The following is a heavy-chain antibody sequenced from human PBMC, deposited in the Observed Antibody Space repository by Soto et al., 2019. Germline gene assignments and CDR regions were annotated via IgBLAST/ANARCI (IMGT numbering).Heavy chain of an antibody. D-gene: IGHD2-15*01. J-gene: IGHJ4*02. Sequence: QVQLQESGPGLVKPSQTLSLTCTVSGDSLIDGQTYLNWIRQHPERGLECMGYINYRGTPNYSSALKSLILISTDTSNNQFARRLSSGTAADTAVYDCARDAPGVAPYWGQGALVTVSS. CDR3: ARDAPGVAPY. CDR1: GDSLIDGQTY. V-gene: IGHV4-31*01. CDR2: INYRGTP.